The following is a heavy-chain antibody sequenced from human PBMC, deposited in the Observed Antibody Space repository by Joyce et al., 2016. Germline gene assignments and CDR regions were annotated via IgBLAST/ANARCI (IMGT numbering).Heavy chain of an antibody. CDR2: IIPIFGPA. V-gene: IGHV1-69*01. J-gene: IGHJ3*02. CDR1: GGSFSSYA. CDR3: ARDLRAPSTSNDAFDI. Sequence: QVQLVQSGAEVKKPGSSVKVSCKDSGGSFSSYAINWVRQTPGQGLEWMGGIIPIFGPANYAQEFKGRVTITADESTSTAYMELSSLKSEDTAVYYCARDLRAPSTSNDAFDIWGQGTMVTVSS.